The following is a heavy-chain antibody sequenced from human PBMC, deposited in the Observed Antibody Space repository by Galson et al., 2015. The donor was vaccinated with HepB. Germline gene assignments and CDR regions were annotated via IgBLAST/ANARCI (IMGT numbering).Heavy chain of an antibody. V-gene: IGHV1-69*13. Sequence: SVKVSCKASGGTFSSYAISWVRQAPGQGLEWMGGIIPIFGTANYAQKFQGRVTITADESTSTAYMELSSLKSEDTAVYYCARLLRFLGYMDVWGKGTTVTVSS. CDR1: GGTFSSYA. CDR2: IIPIFGTA. D-gene: IGHD3-3*01. CDR3: ARLLRFLGYMDV. J-gene: IGHJ6*03.